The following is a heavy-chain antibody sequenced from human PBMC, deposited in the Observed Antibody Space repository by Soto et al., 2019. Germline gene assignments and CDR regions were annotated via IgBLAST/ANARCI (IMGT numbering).Heavy chain of an antibody. Sequence: GGSLRLSCTASGFMFSTYLMSWVRQAQGKGLEWVANIRQGGNEKFYVDSVKGRFTISRDNAKKSLYLQMNSLRAEDTAVYYCVGALTYEVPYYYYGMDVWGQGTTVTVSS. J-gene: IGHJ6*02. CDR3: VGALTYEVPYYYYGMDV. D-gene: IGHD3-16*01. V-gene: IGHV3-7*01. CDR1: GFMFSTYL. CDR2: IRQGGNEK.